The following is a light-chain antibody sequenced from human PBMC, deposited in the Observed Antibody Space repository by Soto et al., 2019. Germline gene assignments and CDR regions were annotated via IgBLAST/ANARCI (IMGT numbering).Light chain of an antibody. J-gene: IGKJ2*01. Sequence: DIKMTQSPSTLPASAGDRVTITCRASETINNWLAWYQQKPGKAPKLLIYKTSSIQSGVPSRFSGSGSGTEFTLTISCLLPDDFATYYCQQYSSYSVYTFGQGTKVEIK. V-gene: IGKV1-5*03. CDR1: ETINNW. CDR3: QQYSSYSVYT. CDR2: KTS.